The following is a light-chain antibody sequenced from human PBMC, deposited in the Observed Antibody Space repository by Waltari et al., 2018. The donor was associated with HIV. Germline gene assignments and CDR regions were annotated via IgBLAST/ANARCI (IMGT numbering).Light chain of an antibody. CDR3: QKYNSAPLT. J-gene: IGKJ4*01. CDR2: AAS. Sequence: DIQMTQSPSSLSASVGDRVTITCRASQRISDYLAWYQQKPGKVPKLLIYAASTLQSGVPSRFSGSGSGTDFTLTISSLQPEDVATYYCQKYNSAPLTVGGGTKVEIK. CDR1: QRISDY. V-gene: IGKV1-27*01.